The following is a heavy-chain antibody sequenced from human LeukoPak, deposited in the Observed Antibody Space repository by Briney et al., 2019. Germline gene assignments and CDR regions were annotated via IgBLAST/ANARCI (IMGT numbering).Heavy chain of an antibody. D-gene: IGHD3-3*01. CDR2: INTNTGNP. J-gene: IGHJ4*02. CDR1: GYSFTNYA. Sequence: GASVKVSCKTSGYSFTNYAIHWVRQAPGQGLEWMGWINTNTGNPSYALDFTGRLVLSLDTSVSTADLHLGSLKAEDTAVYYCARISYNTLDYWGQGTLVTVSS. V-gene: IGHV7-4-1*01. CDR3: ARISYNTLDY.